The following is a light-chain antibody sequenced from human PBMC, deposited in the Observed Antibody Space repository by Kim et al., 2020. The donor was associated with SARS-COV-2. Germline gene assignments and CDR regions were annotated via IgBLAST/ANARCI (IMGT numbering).Light chain of an antibody. J-gene: IGLJ2*01. Sequence: QSVVTQPASVSGSPGQSITISCTGTSSDVGAYNYVSWYQHHPGKAPKLIIYDVTERPSGVSSRFSGSKSGNTASLTISGLQTEDEAHYYCSSYTNTYIPPFGGGTQLTVL. CDR2: DVT. V-gene: IGLV2-14*03. CDR1: SSDVGAYNY. CDR3: SSYTNTYIPP.